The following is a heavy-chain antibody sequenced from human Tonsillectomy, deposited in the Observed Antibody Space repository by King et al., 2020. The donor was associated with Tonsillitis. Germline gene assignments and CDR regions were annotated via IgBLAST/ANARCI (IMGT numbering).Heavy chain of an antibody. V-gene: IGHV4-39*01. D-gene: IGHD2-15*01. CDR1: DDSISSSRYY. CDR3: ARLEGEYCSGGSCYPAY. J-gene: IGHJ4*02. Sequence: LQLQESGPGLVKPSETLSLTCTVSDDSISSSRYYWGWIRQPPGKGLEWIGSAHYSGNTYYNLSLKSRVTISVDTSKSQISLKLNSVTAADTAVYYCARLEGEYCSGGSCYPAYWGQGTLVIVSS. CDR2: AHYSGNT.